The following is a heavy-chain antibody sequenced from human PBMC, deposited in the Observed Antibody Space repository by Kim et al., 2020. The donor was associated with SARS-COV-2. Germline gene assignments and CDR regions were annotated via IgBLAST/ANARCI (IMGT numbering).Heavy chain of an antibody. CDR2: IKEDGSEK. Sequence: GGSLRLSCAASGFTFSGSWMSWVRQAPGKGLEWVAKIKEDGSEKYYVDSVKGRFTISRDNAKNALYLNMNSLRVEDTAVYYCARDWDYSLGYWGQGTLVTVSS. V-gene: IGHV3-7*01. CDR1: GFTFSGSW. D-gene: IGHD1-7*01. J-gene: IGHJ4*02. CDR3: ARDWDYSLGY.